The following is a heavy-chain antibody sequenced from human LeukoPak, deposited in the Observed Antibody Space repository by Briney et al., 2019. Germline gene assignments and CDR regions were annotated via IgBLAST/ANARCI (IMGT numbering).Heavy chain of an antibody. CDR1: GFTLSGYE. V-gene: IGHV3-48*03. CDR3: ARDSNYDILTGLDAFGI. CDR2: ISGSGRVI. J-gene: IGHJ3*02. D-gene: IGHD3-9*01. Sequence: PGGSLRLSCAASGFTLSGYEMNWVRQAPGKGLEWVSYISGSGRVIYYAESVKGRFTISRDSAKNSLYLQMNSLRAEDTAVYYCARDSNYDILTGLDAFGIWGQGTMVTVSS.